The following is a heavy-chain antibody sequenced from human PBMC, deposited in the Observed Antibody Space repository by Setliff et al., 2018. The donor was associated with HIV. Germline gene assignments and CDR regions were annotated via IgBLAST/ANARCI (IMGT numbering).Heavy chain of an antibody. CDR1: GGSFSGYY. Sequence: SETLSLTCAVYGGSFSGYYWSWIRQPPGKGLEWIGTIYHSGSTYYNPSLNNRAAIVLDTSKNQFSLWLPSVTAADTAVYYCARVGLRFKYTFDYWGQGMLVTVSS. CDR2: IYHSGST. J-gene: IGHJ4*02. CDR3: ARVGLRFKYTFDY. D-gene: IGHD5-12*01. V-gene: IGHV4-34*01.